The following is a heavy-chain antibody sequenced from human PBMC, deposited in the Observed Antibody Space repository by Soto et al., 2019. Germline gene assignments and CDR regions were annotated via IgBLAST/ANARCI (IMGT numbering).Heavy chain of an antibody. CDR2: INPSGSST. Sequence: QVRLVQSGAEVKQPGASVKVSCKASGFTFSSYYMHWVRQARGQGLEWMGIINPSGSSTDYAQKFQGRVTLTRDTSTSTVSMELSGLRSEDTAVYYCARGNSERNSWWFDPWGQGTLVTVSS. V-gene: IGHV1-46*01. CDR3: ARGNSERNSWWFDP. J-gene: IGHJ5*02. D-gene: IGHD1-26*01. CDR1: GFTFSSYY.